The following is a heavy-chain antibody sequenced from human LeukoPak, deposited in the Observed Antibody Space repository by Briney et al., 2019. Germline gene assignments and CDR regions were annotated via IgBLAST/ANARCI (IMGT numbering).Heavy chain of an antibody. V-gene: IGHV3-11*04. CDR2: ISSSGSTI. Sequence: KPGGSLRLSCAASGFTFSDYYMSWIRQAPGKGLEWVSYISSSGSTIYYADSVKGRFTISRDNAKNTLYLQMNNLRAEDTAMYYCARDQRVTGRPDIDYWGQGTLVIVSS. J-gene: IGHJ4*02. CDR1: GFTFSDYY. D-gene: IGHD6-6*01. CDR3: ARDQRVTGRPDIDY.